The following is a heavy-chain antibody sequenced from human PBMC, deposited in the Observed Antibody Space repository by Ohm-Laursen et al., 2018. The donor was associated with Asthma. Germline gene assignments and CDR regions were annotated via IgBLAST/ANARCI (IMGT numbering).Heavy chain of an antibody. D-gene: IGHD2-21*01. V-gene: IGHV3-33*07. CDR1: GFAFSRYG. Sequence: SLRLSCSASGFAFSRYGMYWVRQAPGKGLQWVAVIWSDGSNEDYAESVKGRFTISRDNSGNTLYLQMNSLRAEDTAVYYCARSNGRDCFDVWGQGTMVTVSS. CDR3: ARSNGRDCFDV. J-gene: IGHJ3*01. CDR2: IWSDGSNE.